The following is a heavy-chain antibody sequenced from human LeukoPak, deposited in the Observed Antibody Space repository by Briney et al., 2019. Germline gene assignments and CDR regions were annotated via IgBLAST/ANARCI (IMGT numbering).Heavy chain of an antibody. CDR1: GYTFTGYY. J-gene: IGHJ6*02. D-gene: IGHD3-3*01. CDR2: INPNSGGT. V-gene: IGHV1-2*06. Sequence: ASVKVSCKASGYTFTGYYMHWVRQAPRQGLEWMGRINPNSGGTNYAQKFQGRVTMTRDTSISTAYMELSRLTPDDTAVYYCARDELWNGYYSVNYNYYGMDVWGQGTTVTVSS. CDR3: ARDELWNGYYSVNYNYYGMDV.